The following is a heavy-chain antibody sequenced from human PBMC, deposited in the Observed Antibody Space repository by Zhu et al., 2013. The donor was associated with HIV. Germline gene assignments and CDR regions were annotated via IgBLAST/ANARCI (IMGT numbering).Heavy chain of an antibody. CDR1: GGTFSSYT. CDR2: IIPILGIA. CDR3: AREPVPTALLDYGMDV. Sequence: QVQLVQSGAEVKKPGSSVKVSCKASGGTFSSYTISWVRQAPGQGLEWMGRIIPILGIANYAQKFQGRVTITADKSTSTAYMELSSLRSEDTAVYYCAREPVPTALLDYGMDVWGQGTTVTVSS. J-gene: IGHJ6*02. V-gene: IGHV1-69*08. D-gene: IGHD2-2*01.